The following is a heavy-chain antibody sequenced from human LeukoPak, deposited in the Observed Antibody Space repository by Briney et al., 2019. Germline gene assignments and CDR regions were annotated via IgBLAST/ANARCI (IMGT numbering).Heavy chain of an antibody. Sequence: YPGGSLRLSRAASGFTFNNYGMHWVRQAPGKGLEWVAFIRYNGNNQYYADSVKGRFTISRDNSKNTLYLQMNSLKGDDTAVYYCAKDSAFYYIDVWGKGTTVIISS. V-gene: IGHV3-30*02. J-gene: IGHJ6*03. D-gene: IGHD3-10*01. CDR3: AKDSAFYYIDV. CDR1: GFTFNNYG. CDR2: IRYNGNNQ.